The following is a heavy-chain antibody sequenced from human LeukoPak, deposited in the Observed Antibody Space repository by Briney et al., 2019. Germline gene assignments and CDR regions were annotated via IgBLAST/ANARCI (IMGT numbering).Heavy chain of an antibody. CDR3: ARHNPPPTGFCSGTSCFMSGSQYFYMDV. CDR1: GDSISGYF. CDR2: IYGTGTT. Sequence: SETPSLTCTEPGDSISGYFWSSIRDPPQQGPEWIGYIYGTGTTPYSPPPSSRVTISVDTSKNQLSLNLRFVTATDTAVYHCARHNPPPTGFCSGTSCFMSGSQYFYMDVWGKGTSVTVS. J-gene: IGHJ6*03. V-gene: IGHV4-59*08. D-gene: IGHD2-2*01.